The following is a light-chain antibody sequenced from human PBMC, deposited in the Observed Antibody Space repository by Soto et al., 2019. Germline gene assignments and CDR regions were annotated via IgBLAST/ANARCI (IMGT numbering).Light chain of an antibody. V-gene: IGKV1-5*03. CDR3: QHYNDYPWT. CDR1: QSISDW. Sequence: DTQMTQSPSTLYASVGDRVTITCRASQSISDWLAWYQQKPGKAPKLLIYKASRLQSGVPSRFSGSGSGTEFTLTISGLQAEDFATYYCQHYNDYPWTFGQGTKVDIK. J-gene: IGKJ1*01. CDR2: KAS.